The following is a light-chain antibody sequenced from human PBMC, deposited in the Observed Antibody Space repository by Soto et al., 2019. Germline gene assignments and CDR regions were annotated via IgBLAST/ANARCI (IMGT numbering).Light chain of an antibody. CDR1: SSDVGGYKY. J-gene: IGLJ2*01. CDR3: ASYTSSSTSVI. CDR2: EVS. V-gene: IGLV2-14*01. Sequence: QSALTQPASVSGSPGQSITISCTGTSSDVGGYKYVSWYQQHPDKAPTLIIFEVSNRPSGISSRFSGSKSGNTASLTISGLQAEDEADYYWASYTSSSTSVIFGRGTKVTVL.